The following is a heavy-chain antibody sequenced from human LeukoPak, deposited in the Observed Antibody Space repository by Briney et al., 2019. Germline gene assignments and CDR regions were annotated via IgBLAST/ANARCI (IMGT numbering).Heavy chain of an antibody. J-gene: IGHJ5*02. CDR1: GGTFSSYA. D-gene: IGHD4-11*01. Sequence: SVKVSCKASGGTFSSYAISWVRQAPGQGLEWMGGIIPIFGTANYAQKFQGRVTITTDESTSTAYMELSSLRSEVTAVYYCAREAGLQYRWFDPWGQGTLVTVSS. V-gene: IGHV1-69*05. CDR3: AREAGLQYRWFDP. CDR2: IIPIFGTA.